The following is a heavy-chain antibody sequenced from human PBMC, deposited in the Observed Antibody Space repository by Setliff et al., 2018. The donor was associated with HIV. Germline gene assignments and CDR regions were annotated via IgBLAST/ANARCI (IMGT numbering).Heavy chain of an antibody. CDR2: IKSKTDGGTT. CDR3: TTPEGDYDFWSGYSPTFDH. D-gene: IGHD3-3*01. Sequence: PGGSLRLSCATSGFTFTNAWMSWVRQAPGKGLEWVGRIKSKTDGGTTDYAAPVKGRFTISRDDSKNTLFLQMNSLKIEDTAVYYCTTPEGDYDFWSGYSPTFDHWGQGTLVTVSS. CDR1: GFTFTNAW. V-gene: IGHV3-15*01. J-gene: IGHJ4*02.